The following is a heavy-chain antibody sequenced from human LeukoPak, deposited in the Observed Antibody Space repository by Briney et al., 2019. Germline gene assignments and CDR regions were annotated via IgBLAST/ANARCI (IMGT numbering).Heavy chain of an antibody. D-gene: IGHD3-16*02. CDR3: ARGGGFGGVIVYYFDY. Sequence: SETLSLTCTVSGGSMNNYYWTWIRQPPGKGLEWIGYIYYSGSTNYNPSLKSRVTISVDTSKNQFSLKLSSVTAADTAVYYCARGGGFGGVIVYYFDYWGQGTLVTVSS. V-gene: IGHV4-59*01. J-gene: IGHJ4*02. CDR1: GGSMNNYY. CDR2: IYYSGST.